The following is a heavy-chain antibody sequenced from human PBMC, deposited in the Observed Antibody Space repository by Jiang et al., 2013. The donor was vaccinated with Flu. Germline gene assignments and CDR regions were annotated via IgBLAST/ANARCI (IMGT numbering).Heavy chain of an antibody. Sequence: VQLVESGGGAVQPGRSLRLSCAASGFSFSYSGMHWVRQAPGKGLEWVAVIWYDGRTKFYIDSVKGRFTISRDNSKNTLYLQMNSLRAEDTAVYYCARDRHVSYYYNYYGMDVWGQGPRSPSP. V-gene: IGHV3-33*01. CDR3: ARDRHVSYYYNYYGMDV. CDR2: IWYDGRTK. D-gene: IGHD3-10*02. CDR1: GFSFSYSG. J-gene: IGHJ6*02.